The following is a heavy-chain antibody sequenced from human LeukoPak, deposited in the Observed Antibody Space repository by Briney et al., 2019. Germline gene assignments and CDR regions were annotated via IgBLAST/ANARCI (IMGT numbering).Heavy chain of an antibody. CDR1: GGSFSGYY. D-gene: IGHD3-10*01. Sequence: PSETLSLTCAVYGGSFSGYYWSWIRQPPGKGLEWIGYIYYSGSTNYNPSPKSRVTISVDTSKNQFSLKLSSVTAADTAVYYCARQPIRGGVDYWGQGTLVTVSS. CDR3: ARQPIRGGVDY. CDR2: IYYSGST. V-gene: IGHV4-59*08. J-gene: IGHJ4*02.